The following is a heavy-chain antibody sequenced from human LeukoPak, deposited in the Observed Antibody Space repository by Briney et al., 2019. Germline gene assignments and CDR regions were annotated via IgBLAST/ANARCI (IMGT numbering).Heavy chain of an antibody. CDR2: ISSSGSTI. D-gene: IGHD3-3*01. CDR1: GFTFSDYY. J-gene: IGHJ6*03. Sequence: GGSLRLSCAASGFTFSDYYMSWIRQAPGKGLEWVSYISSSGSTIYYADSVKGRFTISRGNSKNSLYLQMNSLRAEDTAVYYCARVDLDYYYMDVWGKGTTATVSS. CDR3: ARVDLDYYYMDV. V-gene: IGHV3-11*04.